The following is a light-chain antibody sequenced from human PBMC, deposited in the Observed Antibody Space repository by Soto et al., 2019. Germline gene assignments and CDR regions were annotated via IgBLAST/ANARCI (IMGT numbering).Light chain of an antibody. CDR1: QSISNY. CDR3: QQSYGTPYT. CDR2: ASF. Sequence: DIHMTQSPSSLALSVGDRVTITCRASQSISNYLNWYQQKPGKAPKLLLYASFNLQSGVPSRFSGSGSGTDFTLTISSLQLEDFATYYCQQSYGTPYTVGQGTKLEIK. J-gene: IGKJ2*01. V-gene: IGKV1-39*01.